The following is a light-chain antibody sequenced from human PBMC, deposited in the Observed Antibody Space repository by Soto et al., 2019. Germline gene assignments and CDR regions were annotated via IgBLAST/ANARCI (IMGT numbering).Light chain of an antibody. CDR3: QQYAGSST. J-gene: IGKJ1*01. CDR1: QSVSSN. Sequence: EIVITQSPATLSLSPLERSTLSCRASQSVSSNLAWYLQKAGQAPRLLIFGACSRATGIPGRFSGSGSGTDFSLTISRLEPEDFAVYYCQQYAGSSTFGQGTKVDIK. V-gene: IGKV3-20*01. CDR2: GAC.